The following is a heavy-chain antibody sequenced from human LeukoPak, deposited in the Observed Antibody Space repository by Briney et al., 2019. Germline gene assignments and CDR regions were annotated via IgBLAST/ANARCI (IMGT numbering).Heavy chain of an antibody. CDR1: GFVFSNYW. J-gene: IGHJ4*02. Sequence: GGSLRLSCTASGFVFSNYWMLWARQAPGKGLEWVSLIQSDGSGTTYTDSMKGRFIISRDNAKNTLYLQMTSLTAEDTAVYYCARDNTGSIDHWGQGTLVTVSS. CDR2: IQSDGSGT. V-gene: IGHV3-74*01. D-gene: IGHD2-8*02. CDR3: ARDNTGSIDH.